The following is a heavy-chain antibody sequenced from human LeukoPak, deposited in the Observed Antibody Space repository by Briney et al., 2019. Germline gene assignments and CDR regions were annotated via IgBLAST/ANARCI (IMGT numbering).Heavy chain of an antibody. V-gene: IGHV3-13*01. CDR3: ARDWNQLELRYYYYGMDV. Sequence: GGSLRLSCAASGFTFSSHDMHWVRQATGKGLEWVSVIGTTGDTYYSGSVKGRFTISRDNAKNSLYLQMNSLRAEDTAVYYCARDWNQLELRYYYYGMDVWGQGTTVTVSS. CDR2: IGTTGDT. CDR1: GFTFSSHD. D-gene: IGHD1-7*01. J-gene: IGHJ6*02.